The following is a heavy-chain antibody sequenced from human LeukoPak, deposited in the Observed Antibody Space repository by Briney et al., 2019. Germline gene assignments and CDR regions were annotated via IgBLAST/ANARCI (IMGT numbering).Heavy chain of an antibody. CDR1: GYTFTSYG. D-gene: IGHD6-13*01. V-gene: IGHV1-18*01. J-gene: IGHJ4*02. CDR3: ARGLARSTIAAAGID. Sequence: ASVKVSCKASGYTFTSYGISWVRQAPGQGLEWMGWISAYNGNTNYAQKLQGRVTMATDTSASTAYMELSSLRSEDTAVYYCARGLARSTIAAAGIDWGQGTLVTVSS. CDR2: ISAYNGNT.